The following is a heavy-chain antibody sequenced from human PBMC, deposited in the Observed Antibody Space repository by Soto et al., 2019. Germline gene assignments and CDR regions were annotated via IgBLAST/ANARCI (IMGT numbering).Heavy chain of an antibody. Sequence: QVQVQESGPGLVKPSDTLSLTCTVSGGSVSSRSYFWASIRQPPGKGLEWIGTIYYNGSTYYNPSLKGRVTLSVDTPKNQFSLKLTSATASDTALYYCARQRVIPATPTNWFDPWGQGTLVTVSS. V-gene: IGHV4-39*01. CDR3: ARQRVIPATPTNWFDP. CDR1: GGSVSSRSYF. D-gene: IGHD2-15*01. J-gene: IGHJ5*02. CDR2: IYYNGST.